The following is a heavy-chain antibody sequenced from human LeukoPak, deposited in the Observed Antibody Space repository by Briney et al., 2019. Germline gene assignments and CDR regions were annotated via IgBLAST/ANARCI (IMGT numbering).Heavy chain of an antibody. Sequence: GRSLRLSCEASGFAFSSYTMNWVRQAPGKGLEWVAAISSGAETTAYADDVKGRFTISRDNSKNSLYLQMNSLRTEDTALYYCARDRYCSSTSCSGWFDPWGQGTLVTVSS. V-gene: IGHV3-23*01. CDR3: ARDRYCSSTSCSGWFDP. D-gene: IGHD2-2*01. J-gene: IGHJ5*02. CDR1: GFAFSSYT. CDR2: ISSGAETT.